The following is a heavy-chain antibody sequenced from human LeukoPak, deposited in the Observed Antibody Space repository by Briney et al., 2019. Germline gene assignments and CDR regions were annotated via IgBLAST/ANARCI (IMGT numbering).Heavy chain of an antibody. CDR3: ARELPFDY. CDR2: ISGDGSST. J-gene: IGHJ4*02. Sequence: GGSLRLSCAASGFTFSSYWMHWVRQTPGKGLVWVSRISGDGSSTTYVESVKSRFTISRDNAKNTLYLQMNTLRAEDTAVYYCARELPFDYWGQGTLVTVSS. CDR1: GFTFSSYW. V-gene: IGHV3-74*01.